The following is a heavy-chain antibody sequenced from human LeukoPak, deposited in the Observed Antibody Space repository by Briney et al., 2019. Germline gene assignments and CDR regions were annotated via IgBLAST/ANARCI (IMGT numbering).Heavy chain of an antibody. J-gene: IGHJ4*02. V-gene: IGHV3-30*18. Sequence: GGSLRLSCAASGFTFSSYAMHWVRQAPGKGLEWVTFISYDGSDKYYADSVRGRFTISRDNSKNTLYLQMNSLRAGDTALYYCAKNRVVFNWNYAYYFDSWGQGTLVTVSS. CDR2: ISYDGSDK. D-gene: IGHD1-7*01. CDR1: GFTFSSYA. CDR3: AKNRVVFNWNYAYYFDS.